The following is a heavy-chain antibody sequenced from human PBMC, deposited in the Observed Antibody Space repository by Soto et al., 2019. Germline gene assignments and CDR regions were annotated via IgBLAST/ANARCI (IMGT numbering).Heavy chain of an antibody. CDR3: ARDTPIGSTFSGYDAIDY. J-gene: IGHJ4*02. CDR1: GGPFSNDI. Sequence: QVQLVQSGAEVKKPGSSVKVSCKASGGPFSNDIITWVLQAPGQGLEWMGRIIPLLNIANYAQKFQGRVTITADRSTGTAYMELYSLRSEDTAVYYCARDTPIGSTFSGYDAIDYWGQGTLVTVSS. V-gene: IGHV1-69*08. D-gene: IGHD5-12*01. CDR2: IIPLLNIA.